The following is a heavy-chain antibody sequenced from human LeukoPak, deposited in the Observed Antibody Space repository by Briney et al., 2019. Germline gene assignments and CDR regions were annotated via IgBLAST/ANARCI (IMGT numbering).Heavy chain of an antibody. CDR3: ASRDYYGSGTYYNPLHY. CDR2: VSGRGSNT. D-gene: IGHD3-10*01. Sequence: GGSLRLSCAASGFTFSSCAMSWVRLAPGKGLEWVSAVSGRGSNTYYADSVKGRFTISRDNSRNTLYLQMNSLRAEDTAVYYCASRDYYGSGTYYNPLHYWGQGTLVTVSS. V-gene: IGHV3-23*01. CDR1: GFTFSSCA. J-gene: IGHJ4*02.